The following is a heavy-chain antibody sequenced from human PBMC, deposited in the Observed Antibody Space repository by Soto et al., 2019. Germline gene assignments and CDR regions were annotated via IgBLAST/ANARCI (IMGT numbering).Heavy chain of an antibody. CDR2: ISAYNGNT. CDR3: ARGRERWLHYKYYFDY. J-gene: IGHJ4*02. V-gene: IGHV1-18*01. D-gene: IGHD3-10*01. Sequence: VASVKVSCKASGYTFTSYGISWVRQAPGQGLEWMGWISAYNGNTNYAQKLQGRVTMTTDTSTSTAYMELRSLSSVTAADTAVYYCARGRERWLHYKYYFDYWGQGTLVTVSS. CDR1: GYTFTSYG.